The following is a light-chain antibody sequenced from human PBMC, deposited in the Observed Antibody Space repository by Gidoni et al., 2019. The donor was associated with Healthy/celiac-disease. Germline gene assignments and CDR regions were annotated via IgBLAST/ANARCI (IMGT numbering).Light chain of an antibody. CDR3: QQYGSSPAT. V-gene: IGKV3-20*01. CDR2: GAS. Sequence: DIGLTPCPGTLSLCPGESATLSCRASQSVSSSYLAWYQQKPGQAPSLLIYGASSRATGIPSRFSGGRSVTDFTLTLSRLEPEDFAVYYCQQYGSSPATFGGGTKVEIK. J-gene: IGKJ4*01. CDR1: QSVSSSY.